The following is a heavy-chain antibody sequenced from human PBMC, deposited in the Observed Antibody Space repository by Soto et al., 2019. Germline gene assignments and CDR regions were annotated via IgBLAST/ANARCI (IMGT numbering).Heavy chain of an antibody. V-gene: IGHV3-30*04. Sequence: QVQLVESGGGVVQPGRSLSLACAASGFTFSRYAMPWVRQAPGTGRAWVAVISYDGRDKYYPDSVKGRFTISRDNSKNTRYLQMNSLRAEDQAVYYWARSAGGSYPQYDYWGQGTLVNVSS. CDR1: GFTFSRYA. CDR2: ISYDGRDK. CDR3: ARSAGGSYPQYDY. J-gene: IGHJ4*02. D-gene: IGHD1-26*01.